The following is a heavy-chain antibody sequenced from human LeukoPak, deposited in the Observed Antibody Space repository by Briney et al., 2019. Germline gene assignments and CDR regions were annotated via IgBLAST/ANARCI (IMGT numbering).Heavy chain of an antibody. CDR3: ARALGGYGDSYWAFDI. V-gene: IGHV1-46*01. Sequence: ASVKVSCKASGYTFTSYYMHWVRQAPGQGLEWMGIINPSGGSTSYAQKFQGRVTMTRDTSTSTVYMELSSLRSEDTAVYYCARALGGYGDSYWAFDIWGQGAMVTVSS. D-gene: IGHD4-17*01. J-gene: IGHJ3*02. CDR1: GYTFTSYY. CDR2: INPSGGST.